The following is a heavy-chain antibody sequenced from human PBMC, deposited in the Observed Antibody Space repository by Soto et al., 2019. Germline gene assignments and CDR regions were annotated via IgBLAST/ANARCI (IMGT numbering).Heavy chain of an antibody. CDR3: ARDRGYRRYFDSSGFWADS. V-gene: IGHV3-33*08. Sequence: LRLSCAASGFTFSNYGMDWVRQAPGKGLEWVAAVVYDGSKKYYADSVKGRFTVSRDNYKNTLFLEMNALRAEDTAVYYCARDRGYRRYFDSSGFWADSWGQGTLVTVSS. D-gene: IGHD3-22*01. CDR2: VVYDGSKK. CDR1: GFTFSNYG. J-gene: IGHJ4*02.